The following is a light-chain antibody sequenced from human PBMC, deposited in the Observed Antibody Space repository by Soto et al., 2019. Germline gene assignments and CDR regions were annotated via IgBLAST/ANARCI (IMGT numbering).Light chain of an antibody. V-gene: IGKV1-13*02. Sequence: AIQLTQSPSSLSASVGDRVTITCRASQDITSALAWYQQKPRKAPNLLIYAASSLKSGVPSRFSGSGSGTDFTLTISSLQPEDFATYYCQQFNSYVITFGQGTRLEIK. CDR1: QDITSA. CDR2: AAS. CDR3: QQFNSYVIT. J-gene: IGKJ5*01.